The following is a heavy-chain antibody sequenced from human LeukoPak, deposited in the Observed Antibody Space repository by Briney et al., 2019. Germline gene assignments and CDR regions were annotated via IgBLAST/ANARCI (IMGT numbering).Heavy chain of an antibody. CDR2: INSDGSST. D-gene: IGHD1-26*01. Sequence: GGSLRLSCAASGFTFSSYWMHWVRQAPGKGLVWVSRINSDGSSTTYTDSVKGRFTISRDNAKNTLYLQMNSLRAEDTAVYYCARDPSYSENLDYWGQGTLVTVSS. J-gene: IGHJ4*02. CDR1: GFTFSSYW. V-gene: IGHV3-74*01. CDR3: ARDPSYSENLDY.